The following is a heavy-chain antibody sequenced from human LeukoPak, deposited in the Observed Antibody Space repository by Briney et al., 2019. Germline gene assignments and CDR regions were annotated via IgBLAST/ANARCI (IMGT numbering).Heavy chain of an antibody. CDR2: ISGYNGNT. Sequence: ASVKVSCKASGYTFTSYGISWVRQAPGQGLEWMGWISGYNGNTNYAQKLQGRVTMTTDTSTSTAYMEVRSLRSDDTAVYYCAREGGSYRGYYGMDVWGQGTTVTVSS. D-gene: IGHD1-26*01. CDR3: AREGGSYRGYYGMDV. CDR1: GYTFTSYG. J-gene: IGHJ6*02. V-gene: IGHV1-18*01.